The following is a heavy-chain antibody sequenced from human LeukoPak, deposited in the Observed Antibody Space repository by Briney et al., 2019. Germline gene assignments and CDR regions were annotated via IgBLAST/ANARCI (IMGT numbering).Heavy chain of an antibody. V-gene: IGHV3-53*01. CDR2: IYSDGST. J-gene: IGHJ4*02. Sequence: GGSLRLSCAASGFTVSSNYMNWVRQAPGKGLEWVSVIYSDGSTYYADFVKGRFTISRDNSKNTLYLQMNSLRAEDTAVYYCARRGYYYDSSGYYLGGFDYWGQGTLVTVSS. CDR1: GFTVSSNY. D-gene: IGHD3-22*01. CDR3: ARRGYYYDSSGYYLGGFDY.